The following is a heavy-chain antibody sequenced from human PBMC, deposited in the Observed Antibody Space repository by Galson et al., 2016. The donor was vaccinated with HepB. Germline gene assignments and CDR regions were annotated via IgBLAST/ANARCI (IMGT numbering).Heavy chain of an antibody. Sequence: PALVKPTQTLTLTCTFSGFSLSTSGVGVGWIRQPPGKALEWLAVIFWNDDKRYRPSLKSRLTIAKDTSKNHVVLTMTNMDPVDTATYYCAKEERDVPFLEVLCHFDYWGQGDLVTVSS. V-gene: IGHV2-5*01. J-gene: IGHJ4*02. CDR2: IFWNDDK. CDR1: GFSLSTSGVG. D-gene: IGHD3-3*02. CDR3: AKEERDVPFLEVLCHFDY.